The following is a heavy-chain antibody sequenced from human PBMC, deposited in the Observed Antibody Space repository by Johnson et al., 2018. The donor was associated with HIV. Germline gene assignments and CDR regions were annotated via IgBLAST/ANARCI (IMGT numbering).Heavy chain of an antibody. CDR1: GFTFSDHW. J-gene: IGHJ3*02. CDR3: AKCGTSGYYYAPFDI. CDR2: IYTGDST. V-gene: IGHV3-66*01. D-gene: IGHD3-22*01. Sequence: VQLVESGGRLVQPGGSLKLSCAASGFTFSDHWMYWVRQAPGKGLVWVSRIYTGDSTSYTDSVRGRFTISRDNSKNTVSLRMNRLRAEDTAIYYCAKCGTSGYYYAPFDIWGQGTMVTVSS.